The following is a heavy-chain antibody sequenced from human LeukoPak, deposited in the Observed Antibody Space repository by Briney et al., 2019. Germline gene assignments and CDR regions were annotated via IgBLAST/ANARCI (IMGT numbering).Heavy chain of an antibody. CDR2: INSDGSRT. J-gene: IGHJ3*02. CDR1: GFTFSSFW. CDR3: AKDLWDIGLVAWELLDSAFDI. Sequence: GGSLRLSCAASGFTFSSFWMHWVRQAPGKGLVWVSRINSDGSRTSYADSLKGRFAISRDNAKNTLYLQLNSLRAEDTAVYYCAKDLWDIGLVAWELLDSAFDIWGQGTMVTVSS. D-gene: IGHD1-26*01. V-gene: IGHV3-74*01.